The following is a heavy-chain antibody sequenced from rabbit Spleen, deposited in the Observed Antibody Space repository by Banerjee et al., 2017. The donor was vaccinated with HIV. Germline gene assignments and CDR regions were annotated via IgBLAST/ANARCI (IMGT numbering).Heavy chain of an antibody. D-gene: IGHD1-1*01. J-gene: IGHJ4*01. Sequence: GLEWIACTYGGTSGSTYYATWAKGRFTISKTSSTTVTLQGTSLTAADTATYFCARQTYTNGDFNLWGQGTLVTVS. CDR3: ARQTYTNGDFNL. V-gene: IGHV1S40*01. CDR2: TYGGTSGST.